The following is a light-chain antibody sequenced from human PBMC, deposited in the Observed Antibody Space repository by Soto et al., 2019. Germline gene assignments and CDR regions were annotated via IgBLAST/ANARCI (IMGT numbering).Light chain of an antibody. Sequence: ETVMTQSPGTLSVSIGERATLSCRASQSVSIHLAWYQQKPGQAPRLLIYDTSTRATGIPARFSGSGSGTEFTLTISDVQPEDFALYYCHQRQSWPRTFGQGTKVDIK. CDR3: HQRQSWPRT. J-gene: IGKJ1*01. V-gene: IGKV3-15*01. CDR1: QSVSIH. CDR2: DTS.